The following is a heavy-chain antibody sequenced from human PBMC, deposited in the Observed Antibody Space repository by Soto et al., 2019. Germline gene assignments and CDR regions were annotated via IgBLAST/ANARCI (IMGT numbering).Heavy chain of an antibody. Sequence: SETLSLTCAVYGGCLRGYYWSWIRQPPGKGLEWIGEINHSGSTNYNPSLKSRVTISVDTSKNHFSLKLSSVTAADTAVYYCARRRLEDLEALYDILTGSMGYAFDIWGQGTMVTVSS. D-gene: IGHD3-9*01. V-gene: IGHV4-34*01. CDR1: GGCLRGYY. CDR3: ARRRLEDLEALYDILTGSMGYAFDI. CDR2: INHSGST. J-gene: IGHJ3*02.